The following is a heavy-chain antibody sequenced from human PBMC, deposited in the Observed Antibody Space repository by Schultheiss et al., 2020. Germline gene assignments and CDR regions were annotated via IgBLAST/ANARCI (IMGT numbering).Heavy chain of an antibody. D-gene: IGHD3-10*01. V-gene: IGHV4-31*03. CDR2: IYYSGST. CDR3: ARFYYGSGYDY. J-gene: IGHJ4*02. Sequence: SQTLSLTCTVSGGSISSGGYYWSWIRQHPGKGLEWIGYIYYSGSTYYNPSLKSRVTISVDTSKNHFSLKLSSVTAADTAVYYCARFYYGSGYDYWGQGTLVTVSS. CDR1: GGSISSGGYY.